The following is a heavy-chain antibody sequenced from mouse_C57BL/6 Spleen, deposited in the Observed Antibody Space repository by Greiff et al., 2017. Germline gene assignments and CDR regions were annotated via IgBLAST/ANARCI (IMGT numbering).Heavy chain of an antibody. J-gene: IGHJ4*01. CDR1: GYTFPEYT. Sequence: QVQLKESGAELVKPGASVKLSCKASGYTFPEYTIHWVKQRSGQGLEWIGWFYPGSGSIKYNEKFKDKATLTADKSSSTVYMELSRLTSEDSAVYFCARHDYDYYAMDYWGQGTSVTVSS. V-gene: IGHV1-62-2*01. CDR3: ARHDYDYYAMDY. D-gene: IGHD1-1*02. CDR2: FYPGSGSI.